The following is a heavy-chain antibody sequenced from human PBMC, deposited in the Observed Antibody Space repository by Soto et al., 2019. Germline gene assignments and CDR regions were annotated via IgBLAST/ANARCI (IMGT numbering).Heavy chain of an antibody. CDR2: INGDRRST. D-gene: IGHD2-2*01. J-gene: IGHJ3*02. V-gene: IGHV3-74*01. CDR1: GFISRSYW. Sequence: GGSLRLSCAASGFISRSYWMHWVRQVPGKGLVWVSRINGDRRSTSYADSVKGRFTISRDNAKNTLYLQMNSLRADDTAVYYWARAQYLADDAFDIWGQGAMVTVSS. CDR3: ARAQYLADDAFDI.